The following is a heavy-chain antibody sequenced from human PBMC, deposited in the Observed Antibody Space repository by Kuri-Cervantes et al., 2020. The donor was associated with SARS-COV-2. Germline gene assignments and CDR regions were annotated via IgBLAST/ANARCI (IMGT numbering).Heavy chain of an antibody. J-gene: IGHJ4*02. CDR3: AKVPYPFPYQLLFDY. V-gene: IGHV3-74*01. CDR1: GFTFSSYW. D-gene: IGHD2-2*01. CDR2: INTDGSRT. Sequence: GESLKISCEASGFTFSSYWMHWVRQVPGKGLFWVSRINTDGSRTAYADSVKGRFTISRDNAENTVYLQMNSLRAEDTAVYYCAKVPYPFPYQLLFDYWGQGTLVTVSS.